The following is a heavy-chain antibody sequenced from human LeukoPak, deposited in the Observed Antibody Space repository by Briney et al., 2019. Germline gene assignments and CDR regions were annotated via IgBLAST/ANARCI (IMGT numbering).Heavy chain of an antibody. J-gene: IGHJ4*02. CDR3: AADVVSGYYYFDY. CDR2: IVVGSGNT. D-gene: IGHD3-3*01. Sequence: SVTVSCKASGFTFTSSAMQWVRQARGQRLEWIGWIVVGSGNTNYAQKFQERVTITRDMSTSTAYMELSSLRSEDTAVYYCAADVVSGYYYFDYWGQGTLVTVSS. CDR1: GFTFTSSA. V-gene: IGHV1-58*02.